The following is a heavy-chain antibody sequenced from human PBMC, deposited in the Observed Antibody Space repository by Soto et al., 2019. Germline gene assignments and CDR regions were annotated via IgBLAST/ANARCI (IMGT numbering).Heavy chain of an antibody. D-gene: IGHD6-19*01. V-gene: IGHV1-69*13. CDR1: GGTFSSYA. J-gene: IGHJ4*02. CDR3: ARARREQWLVLFPFDY. Sequence: SVKVSCKASGGTFSSYAISWVRQAPGQGLEWMGGIIPIFGTANYAQKFQGRVTITADESTSTDYMELSSLRSEDTAVYYCARARREQWLVLFPFDYWGQGTLVTVSS. CDR2: IIPIFGTA.